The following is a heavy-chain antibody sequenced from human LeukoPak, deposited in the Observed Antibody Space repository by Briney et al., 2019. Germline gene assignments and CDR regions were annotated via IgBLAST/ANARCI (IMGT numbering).Heavy chain of an antibody. Sequence: PSETLSLTCSVSGGSVSSSYYYWGWIRQPPGKGLEWIGRIHYSGSTYYNPSLKSRVTTSVDTSKNQFSLKLNSVTAADTAVYYCARLTYGSGTYYPDYWGQGTLVTVSS. D-gene: IGHD3-10*01. V-gene: IGHV4-39*01. CDR2: IHYSGST. CDR3: ARLTYGSGTYYPDY. J-gene: IGHJ4*02. CDR1: GGSVSSSYYY.